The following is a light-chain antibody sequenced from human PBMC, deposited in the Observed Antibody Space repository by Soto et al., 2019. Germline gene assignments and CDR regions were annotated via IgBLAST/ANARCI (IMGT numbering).Light chain of an antibody. J-gene: IGKJ4*01. CDR2: DAS. V-gene: IGKV3-20*01. CDR1: QSVSSSY. CDR3: RQYGNSPLT. Sequence: EIVLTLSPCTLSLSPGERATLSCRASQSVSSSYLAWYQQKPGQAPRLLIYDASSRATGIPDRFSGSGSGTDFTLTISRLEPEDFAVYYCRQYGNSPLTFGGGTKVDIK.